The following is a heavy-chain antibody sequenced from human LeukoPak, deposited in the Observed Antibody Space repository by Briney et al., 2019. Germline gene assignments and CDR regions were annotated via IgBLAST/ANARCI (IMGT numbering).Heavy chain of an antibody. CDR3: ASESGSGRRYGMDV. D-gene: IGHD3-10*01. Sequence: ASVKVSCKASGGTFSSYAISWVRQAPGQGLEWMGIINPSGGSTSYAQKFQGRVTMTRDTSTSTVYMELSSLRSEDTAVYYCASESGSGRRYGMDVWGRGTTVTVSS. CDR1: GGTFSSYA. V-gene: IGHV1-46*01. J-gene: IGHJ6*01. CDR2: INPSGGST.